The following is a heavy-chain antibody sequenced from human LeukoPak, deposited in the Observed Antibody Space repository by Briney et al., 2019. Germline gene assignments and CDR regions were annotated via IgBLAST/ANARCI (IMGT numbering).Heavy chain of an antibody. CDR3: ARGTYYYGGMDV. CDR1: GGTFSSYA. V-gene: IGHV1-69*04. Sequence: SVKVSCKASGGTFSSYAISWVRQAPGQGLEWMGRIIPILGIANYAQKFQGRVTITADKSTSTAYMELRSLRSDDTAVYYCARGTYYYGGMDVWGQGTTVTVSS. J-gene: IGHJ6*02. CDR2: IIPILGIA. D-gene: IGHD3-10*01.